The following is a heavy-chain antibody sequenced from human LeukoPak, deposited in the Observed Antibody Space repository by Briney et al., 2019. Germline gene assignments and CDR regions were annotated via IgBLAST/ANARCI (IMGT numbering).Heavy chain of an antibody. V-gene: IGHV4-61*02. J-gene: IGHJ6*03. CDR2: IYTSGST. Sequence: PSQTLSLTCTVSGGSISSGSYYWSWIRQPAGKGLEWIGRIYTSGSTNYNPALKSRVTISVDTSKNQFSLKLSSVTAADTAVYYCARTTEAHSWRTRYYDYYMGVWGKGTTVTVSS. D-gene: IGHD6-13*01. CDR3: ARTTEAHSWRTRYYDYYMGV. CDR1: GGSISSGSYY.